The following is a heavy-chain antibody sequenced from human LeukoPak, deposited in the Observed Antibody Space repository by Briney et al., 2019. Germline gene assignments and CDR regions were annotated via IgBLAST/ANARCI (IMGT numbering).Heavy chain of an antibody. Sequence: PGGSLRLSCAASGFTFSSYGMHWVRRAPGKGLEWVAVISYDGSNKYYADSVKGRFTISRDNSKNTLYLQMNSLRAEDTAVYYCAKVRRDALDYWGQGTLVTVSS. CDR1: GFTFSSYG. CDR3: AKVRRDALDY. V-gene: IGHV3-30*18. D-gene: IGHD5-24*01. CDR2: ISYDGSNK. J-gene: IGHJ4*02.